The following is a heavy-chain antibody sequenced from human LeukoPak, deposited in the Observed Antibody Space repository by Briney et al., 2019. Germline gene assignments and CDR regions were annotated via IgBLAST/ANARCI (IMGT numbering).Heavy chain of an antibody. CDR3: ARSEGSSSWNYYYYMDV. CDR1: GYSFTSYW. D-gene: IGHD6-13*01. J-gene: IGHJ6*03. Sequence: GESLKISCKGSGYSFTSYWIGWVRQMPGKGLEWMWIIYPGDSDTRYSPSFQGQVTISADKSISTAYLQWSSLKASDTAMYYCARSEGSSSWNYYYYMDVWGKGTTVTVSS. V-gene: IGHV5-51*01. CDR2: IYPGDSDT.